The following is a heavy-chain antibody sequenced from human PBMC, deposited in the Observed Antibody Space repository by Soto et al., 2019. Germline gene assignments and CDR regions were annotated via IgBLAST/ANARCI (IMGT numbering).Heavy chain of an antibody. J-gene: IGHJ4*02. Sequence: SETLSLTCAVYGGSFSGYYWSWIRQPPGRGLEWIGEINHSGSTNYNPSLKSRVTISVDTPKNQFSLKLSSVTAADTAVYYCAREAYYYGSGSLDYWGQGTLVTVSS. CDR2: INHSGST. V-gene: IGHV4-34*01. CDR3: AREAYYYGSGSLDY. CDR1: GGSFSGYY. D-gene: IGHD3-10*01.